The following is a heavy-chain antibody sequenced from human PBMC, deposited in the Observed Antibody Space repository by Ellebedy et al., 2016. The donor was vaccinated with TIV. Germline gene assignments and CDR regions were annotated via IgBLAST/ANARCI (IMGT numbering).Heavy chain of an antibody. CDR2: IYYSGTT. CDR3: SRAGGYSSPGFDP. D-gene: IGHD2-21*01. V-gene: IGHV4-39*07. J-gene: IGHJ5*02. CDR1: GGSISTSSYY. Sequence: SETLSLTCSVSGGSISTSSYYWAWIRQSSEKGLEWVGSIYYSGTTYYNPSLKSRVTISVDTSKNQFSLKLSSVTAADTALYFCSRAGGYSSPGFDPWGQGTLVTVSS.